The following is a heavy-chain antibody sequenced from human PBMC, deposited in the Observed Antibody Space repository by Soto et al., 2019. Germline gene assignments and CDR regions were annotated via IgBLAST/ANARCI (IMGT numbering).Heavy chain of an antibody. CDR3: ARSGELVRPEPYYYYGMDV. CDR2: FIPIFGTA. V-gene: IGHV1-69*06. Sequence: QVQLVQSGAEVKKPGSSVKVSCKASGGTFSSYAISWVRQAPGQGLEWMGGFIPIFGTADYAQQFQGRVTITADKSTSPAYMELSRLRSEDTAVYYCARSGELVRPEPYYYYGMDVWGHGTTVTVAS. D-gene: IGHD6-13*01. J-gene: IGHJ6*02. CDR1: GGTFSSYA.